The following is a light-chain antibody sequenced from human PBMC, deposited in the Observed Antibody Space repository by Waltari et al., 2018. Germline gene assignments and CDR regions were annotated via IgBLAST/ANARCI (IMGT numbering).Light chain of an antibody. J-gene: IGKJ4*01. V-gene: IGKV1-27*01. CDR1: QDINKE. CDR2: AAS. CDR3: QQDYAPPLT. Sequence: DIQMTQSPSSLSASVGDKVTVTCRASQDINKELAWYQQRPGKAPTLLIYAASTLQTGVSSRFGGSGSGTDFTLTISGLQPADVATYYCQQDYAPPLTFGGGTKVEIK.